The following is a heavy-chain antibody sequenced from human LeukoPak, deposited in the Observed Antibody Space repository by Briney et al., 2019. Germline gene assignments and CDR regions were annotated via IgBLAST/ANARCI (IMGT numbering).Heavy chain of an antibody. CDR2: IRYDGSNK. CDR1: GFTFSSYG. Sequence: PGGSLRLSCAASGFTFSSYGMHWVRQAPGKGLEWVAFIRYDGSNKYYAASVKGRFTISRDNAKNSLYLQVNSLTAEDTAVYYCARAGVDTSGYYYQGFDYWGQGTLVTVSS. D-gene: IGHD3-3*01. J-gene: IGHJ4*02. V-gene: IGHV3-30*02. CDR3: ARAGVDTSGYYYQGFDY.